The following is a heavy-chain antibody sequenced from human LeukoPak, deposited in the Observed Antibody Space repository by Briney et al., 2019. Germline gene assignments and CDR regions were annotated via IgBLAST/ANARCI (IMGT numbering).Heavy chain of an antibody. CDR2: VSGNGGST. Sequence: GGSLRLSCSASGFTISRYGMFWVRQAPGKGLEYVSDVSGNGGSTDYADSVKGRFTISRDNSKNTLHLQMSSLRAEDTAVYYCVKASCSGGICYLDYWGQGTLVTVSS. CDR3: VKASCSGGICYLDY. CDR1: GFTISRYG. J-gene: IGHJ4*02. D-gene: IGHD2-15*01. V-gene: IGHV3-64D*06.